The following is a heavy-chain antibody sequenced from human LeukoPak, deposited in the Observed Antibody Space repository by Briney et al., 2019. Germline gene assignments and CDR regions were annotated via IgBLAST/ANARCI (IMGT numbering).Heavy chain of an antibody. CDR1: GFTFTSHW. Sequence: GSLRLSCAASGFTFTSHWMTWVRQAPGKGPEWVANIKDEGSEKYYVDSVKGRFTISRDNAKNSLYLQMNSLRVEDTAVYYCAGALRPLDYWGQGTLVTVSS. V-gene: IGHV3-7*03. D-gene: IGHD3-16*01. CDR2: IKDEGSEK. CDR3: AGALRPLDY. J-gene: IGHJ4*02.